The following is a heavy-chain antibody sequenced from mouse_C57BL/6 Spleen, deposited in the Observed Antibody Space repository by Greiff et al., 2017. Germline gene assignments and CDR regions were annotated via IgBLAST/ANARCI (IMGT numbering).Heavy chain of an antibody. D-gene: IGHD2-4*01. V-gene: IGHV5-17*01. J-gene: IGHJ3*01. CDR3: ATYDYDEGRFAY. CDR2: ISSGSSTI. Sequence: DVQLVESGGGLVKPGGSLKLSCAASGFTFSDYGMHWVRQAPEKGLEWVAYISSGSSTIYYADTVKGRFTISRDNAKNTLFLQMTSLRSEDTAMYYCATYDYDEGRFAYWGQGTLVTVSA. CDR1: GFTFSDYG.